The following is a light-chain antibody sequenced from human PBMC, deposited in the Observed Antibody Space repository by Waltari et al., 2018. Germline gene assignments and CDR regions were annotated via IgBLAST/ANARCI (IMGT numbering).Light chain of an antibody. CDR2: EDN. V-gene: IGLV3-10*01. CDR3: YSTDSSSFPL. CDR1: ALPTKY. J-gene: IGLJ3*02. Sequence: SHELTQPPSVSVSPGQTARITCSGDALPTKYIYWYQQKSGQPPVMLIYEDNKRPSGIPERFSGSSSGTVATVTVSGAVVEDEGDYYCYSTDSSSFPLFGGGTRLTVL.